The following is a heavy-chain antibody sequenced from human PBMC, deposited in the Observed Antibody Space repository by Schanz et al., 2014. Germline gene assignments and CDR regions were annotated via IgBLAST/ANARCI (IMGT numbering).Heavy chain of an antibody. CDR3: ARGGFGEVSYFDY. CDR1: GFTFSGFW. D-gene: IGHD3-10*01. CDR2: IKRDGSEK. Sequence: EVQLAESGGGLVQPGGSLRLSCAASGFTFSGFWMTWVRQAPGKGLEWVANIKRDGSEKNYLDSVKGRFTISRDNSKNTLYLQMNSLRPEDTAVYYCARGGFGEVSYFDYWGQGTLVTVSS. V-gene: IGHV3-7*02. J-gene: IGHJ4*02.